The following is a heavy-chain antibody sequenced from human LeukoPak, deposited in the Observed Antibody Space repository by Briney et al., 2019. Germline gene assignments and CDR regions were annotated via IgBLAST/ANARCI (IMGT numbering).Heavy chain of an antibody. CDR3: ARNFYFDSSGYYHY. J-gene: IGHJ4*02. D-gene: IGHD3-22*01. CDR1: GYTFTGYY. V-gene: IGHV1-2*02. Sequence: ASVKVSCKASGYTFTGYYMHWVRQAPGQGLEWMGWINPNCGGTNYAQKFQGRVTMTRDTPISTAYMELSRLRSDDTAVYYCARNFYFDSSGYYHYWGQGTLVTVSS. CDR2: INPNCGGT.